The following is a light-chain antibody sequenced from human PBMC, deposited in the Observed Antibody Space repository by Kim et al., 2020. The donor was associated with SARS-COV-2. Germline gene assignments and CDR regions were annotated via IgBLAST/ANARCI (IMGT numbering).Light chain of an antibody. CDR2: DVI. J-gene: IGLJ1*01. Sequence: SELTQPASVSGSPRQSITISCTGTSSDVASYKYVSWYQQHPGNAPKLIIFDVINRAPGVSSRFSGSKSGNTASLTISGLQAEDEADYYCCSYTYTKTYV. V-gene: IGLV2-14*03. CDR3: CSYTYTKTYV. CDR1: SSDVASYKY.